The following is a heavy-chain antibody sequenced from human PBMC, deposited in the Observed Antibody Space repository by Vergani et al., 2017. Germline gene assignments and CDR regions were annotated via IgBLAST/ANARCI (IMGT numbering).Heavy chain of an antibody. Sequence: QVQLQQWGGGLLKPSETLSLTCVVNGGSFTSYHWTWIRQSPGEGLERVGDIDHTGRPDYNPSLKSRLTMSVDKSRNQLSLTLNSVTATDTAIYFCARVNTETNGHLYYYYYMDVWGQGTAVTVS. CDR3: ARVNTETNGHLYYYYYMDV. CDR1: GGSFTSYH. CDR2: IDHTGRP. J-gene: IGHJ6*03. V-gene: IGHV4-34*01. D-gene: IGHD4-11*01.